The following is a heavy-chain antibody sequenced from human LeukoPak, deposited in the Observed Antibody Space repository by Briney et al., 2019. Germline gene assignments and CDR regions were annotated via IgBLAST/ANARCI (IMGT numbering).Heavy chain of an antibody. J-gene: IGHJ4*02. V-gene: IGHV3-7*05. Sequence: GGSLRLSCVASGFXFSSYWISWVRQAPGKGLEWVANIKQDGSEKYYVDSVKGRFTISRDNAKNSLYLQMNSLRAEDTAVYYCARDRGQYSSGYYDYWGQGTLVTVSS. CDR2: IKQDGSEK. CDR3: ARDRGQYSSGYYDY. D-gene: IGHD3-22*01. CDR1: GFXFSSYW.